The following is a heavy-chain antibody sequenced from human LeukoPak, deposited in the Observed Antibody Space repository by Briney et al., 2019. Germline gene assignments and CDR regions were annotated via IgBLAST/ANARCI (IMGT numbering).Heavy chain of an antibody. V-gene: IGHV3-30-3*01. D-gene: IGHD1-26*01. CDR2: ISYDGSNK. J-gene: IGHJ4*02. CDR1: GFTFSSYA. Sequence: GGSLRLSCAASGFTFSSYAMHWVRQAPGKGLEWVAVISYDGSNKYYADSVKGRFTISRDNSKNTLYLQVNSLRAEDTAVYYCARGPIGWELLPFDYWGQGTLVTVSS. CDR3: ARGPIGWELLPFDY.